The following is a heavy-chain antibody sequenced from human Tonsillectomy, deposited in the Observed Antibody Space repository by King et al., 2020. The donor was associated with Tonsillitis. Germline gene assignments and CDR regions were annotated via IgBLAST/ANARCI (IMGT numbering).Heavy chain of an antibody. CDR1: GFIFSNYW. CDR3: ARRVGAYDALDI. J-gene: IGHJ3*02. D-gene: IGHD2-21*01. Sequence: EVQLVESGGGLVQPGGSLRLSCAASGFIFSNYWMNWVRQAPGKGLEWVANIKQGGSEKNYVDSVKGRFTISRDNAKNSLYLQINSLRAEDTAVYYCARRVGAYDALDIWGQGTMVTV. CDR2: IKQGGSEK. V-gene: IGHV3-7*04.